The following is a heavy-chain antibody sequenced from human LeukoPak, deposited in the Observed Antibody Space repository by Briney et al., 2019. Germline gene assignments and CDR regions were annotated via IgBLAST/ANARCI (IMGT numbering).Heavy chain of an antibody. J-gene: IGHJ4*02. CDR2: IIPIFGTA. CDR3: ARPARGYYDSSGYDY. Sequence: SVKVSCKASGGTFSSYDISWVRQAPGQGLEWMGGIIPIFGTANYAQKFQGRVTITADESTSTAYMELSSLRSEDTAVYYCARPARGYYDSSGYDYWGQGTLVTVSS. D-gene: IGHD3-22*01. V-gene: IGHV1-69*13. CDR1: GGTFSSYD.